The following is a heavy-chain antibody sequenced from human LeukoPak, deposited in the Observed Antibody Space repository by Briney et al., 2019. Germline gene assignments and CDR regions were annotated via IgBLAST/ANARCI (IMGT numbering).Heavy chain of an antibody. CDR3: ARHRLHRLYYDSGGYYHDAFDI. D-gene: IGHD3-22*01. Sequence: ASVKVSCKASGYTFTSFGICWVRQAPGQGLEWMGWINPNSGGTNYAQKLQGRVTMTTDTSTSTAYMELRSLRSDDTAVYYCARHRLHRLYYDSGGYYHDAFDIWGQGTMVTVSS. CDR1: GYTFTSFG. J-gene: IGHJ3*02. V-gene: IGHV1-18*01. CDR2: INPNSGGT.